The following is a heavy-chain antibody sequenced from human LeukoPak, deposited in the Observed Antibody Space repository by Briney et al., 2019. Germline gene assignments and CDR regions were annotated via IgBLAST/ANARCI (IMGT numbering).Heavy chain of an antibody. V-gene: IGHV3-30*03. Sequence: GGSLRLSCAASGFTFSSYGMHWVRQAPGKGLEWVAVISYDGSNKYYADSVKGRFTISRDNSKNTLYLQMNSLRAEDTAVYYCARVNEQQLAVDYFDYWGQGTLVTVSS. CDR1: GFTFSSYG. CDR3: ARVNEQQLAVDYFDY. CDR2: ISYDGSNK. D-gene: IGHD6-6*01. J-gene: IGHJ4*02.